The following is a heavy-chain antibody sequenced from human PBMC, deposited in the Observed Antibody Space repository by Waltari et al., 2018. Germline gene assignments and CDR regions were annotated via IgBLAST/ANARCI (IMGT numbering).Heavy chain of an antibody. CDR2: INSDGSTT. V-gene: IGHV3-74*01. CDR3: ARAGYYRFDY. Sequence: EVQLVESGGGLVQPGGSLRLSCEGSGFTFSNSWVHWVRHAPGKGLEWLSRINSDGSTTNYADSVKGRFTISRDNAKNTLYLEMNSLRAEDTAVYYCARAGYYRFDYWGQGTLVTVSS. J-gene: IGHJ4*02. CDR1: GFTFSNSW. D-gene: IGHD3-22*01.